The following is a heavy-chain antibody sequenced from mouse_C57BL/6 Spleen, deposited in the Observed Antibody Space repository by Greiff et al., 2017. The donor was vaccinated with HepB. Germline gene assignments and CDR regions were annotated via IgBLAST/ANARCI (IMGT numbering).Heavy chain of an antibody. V-gene: IGHV5-17*01. Sequence: EVLLVESGGGLVKPGGSLKLSCAASGFTFSDYGMHWVRQAPEQGLEWVAYISSGSSTINYADTVKGRFTISRDNAKNTLFLQLTRLRSEDTAMYYCASYYDYDYAMDYWGQGTSVTVSS. J-gene: IGHJ4*01. D-gene: IGHD2-4*01. CDR2: ISSGSSTI. CDR3: ASYYDYDYAMDY. CDR1: GFTFSDYG.